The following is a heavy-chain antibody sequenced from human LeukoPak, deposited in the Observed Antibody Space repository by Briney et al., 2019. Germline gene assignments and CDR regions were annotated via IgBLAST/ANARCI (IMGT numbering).Heavy chain of an antibody. CDR2: IGIDRGNT. CDR3: ARDYKYAFDN. V-gene: IGHV3-48*01. J-gene: IGHJ4*02. D-gene: IGHD5-24*01. Sequence: GGSLRLSCAASGFTFRDYSMNWVRQAPGKGLEWGSYIGIDRGNTNYADSVKGRFTISGDKAKNSLYLQMNSLRVEDTAVYYCARDYKYAFDNWGQGTLVTVSS. CDR1: GFTFRDYS.